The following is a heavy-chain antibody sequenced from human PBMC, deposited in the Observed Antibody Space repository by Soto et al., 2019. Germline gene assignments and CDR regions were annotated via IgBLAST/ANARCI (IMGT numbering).Heavy chain of an antibody. CDR2: ISGSGGST. CDR3: AKVPTFYDFWSGYSYYFDY. V-gene: IGHV3-23*01. Sequence: GGSLRLSCAASGFTFSSYAMSWVRQAPGKGLEWVSAISGSGGSTYYADSVKGRFTISRDNSKNTLYLQMNSLRAEDTAVYYCAKVPTFYDFWSGYSYYFDYWGQGTLVTVSS. D-gene: IGHD3-3*01. CDR1: GFTFSSYA. J-gene: IGHJ4*02.